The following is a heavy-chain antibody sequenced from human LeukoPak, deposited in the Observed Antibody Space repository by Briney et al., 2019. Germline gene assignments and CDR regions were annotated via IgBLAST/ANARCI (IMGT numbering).Heavy chain of an antibody. CDR3: ARLRIAAAGFDN. J-gene: IGHJ4*02. V-gene: IGHV1-2*06. CDR2: INPYSGGT. D-gene: IGHD6-13*01. CDR1: GYTFTGYY. Sequence: ASVKVSCKASGYTFTGYYMHWVRQAPGQGLEWMGRINPYSGGTNYSQKFQGRVTITRDTSASTAYMELSSLRSEDTAVYYCARLRIAAAGFDNWGQGTLVTVSS.